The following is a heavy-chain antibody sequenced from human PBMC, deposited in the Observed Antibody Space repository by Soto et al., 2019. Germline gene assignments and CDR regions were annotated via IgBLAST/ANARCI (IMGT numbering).Heavy chain of an antibody. V-gene: IGHV3-23*01. CDR2: ISVSGAST. J-gene: IGHJ6*02. CDR3: AKGDLFVGGTIYGMDV. D-gene: IGHD3-16*01. CDR1: LSSYA. Sequence: GGSLRLSCAVSLSSYAITLVRQAPWKGLEWVAGISVSGASTNYAVSVKGRFTISRDNDKNTVYLQMNSLRAEDTAVYYCAKGDLFVGGTIYGMDVWGQGTTVTFSS.